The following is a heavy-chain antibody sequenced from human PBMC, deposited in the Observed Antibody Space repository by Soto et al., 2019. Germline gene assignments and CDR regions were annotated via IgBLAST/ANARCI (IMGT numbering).Heavy chain of an antibody. CDR1: RVAFSKFI. CDR2: IIPIFGTA. J-gene: IGHJ4*02. CDR3: ARESVVTGTHHFDS. Sequence: ASVKVSCKASRVAFSKFIVTWVRQAPGLGLEWVGGIIPIFGTANYAQKFQGRVTITADESTSTSYMEVNNLRSEDTAVYYCARESVVTGTHHFDSWGQGTMVTVSS. V-gene: IGHV1-69*13. D-gene: IGHD1-7*01.